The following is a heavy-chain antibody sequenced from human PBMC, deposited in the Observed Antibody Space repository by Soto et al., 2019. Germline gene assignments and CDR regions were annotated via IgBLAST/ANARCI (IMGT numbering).Heavy chain of an antibody. D-gene: IGHD1-1*01. CDR1: GGSISSHNW. J-gene: IGHJ5*02. CDR3: VRDGTKTLRDWFDP. Sequence: SETLSLTCAVSGGSISSHNWWSWVRQPPGKGLEWIGEIYHSGGTDYNPSLKSRVMMSVDTSKKQFSLKLRSVTAADTAVYYCVRDGTKTLRDWFDPWGQGISVTVSS. CDR2: IYHSGGT. V-gene: IGHV4-4*02.